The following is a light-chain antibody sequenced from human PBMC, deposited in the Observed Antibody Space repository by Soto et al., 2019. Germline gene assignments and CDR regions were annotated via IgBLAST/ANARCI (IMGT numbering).Light chain of an antibody. CDR2: AAS. CDR3: QQTTSFPLT. J-gene: IGKJ4*01. CDR1: QGIVSW. Sequence: DIQMTQSPSSVSASVGDRVTITCRASQGIVSWLAWYQQKPRKAPKLLIYAASNLQSGVPLRFSGSGSWTDFTLTISSLQPEDFATYYCQQTTSFPLTFRGGTKVESK. V-gene: IGKV1-12*01.